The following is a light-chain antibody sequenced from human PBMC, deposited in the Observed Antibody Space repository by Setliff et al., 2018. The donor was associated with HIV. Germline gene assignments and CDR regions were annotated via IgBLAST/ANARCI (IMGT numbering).Light chain of an antibody. CDR2: DVT. CDR1: SSDVGGYNY. V-gene: IGLV2-14*03. Sequence: LTQPASVSGSPGQSITISCTGTSSDVGGYNYVSWYQQHPGQAPKLMIYDVTTRPSGVSSRFSGSKSGNAASLTISGLQAEDEADYYCNSYSTSSTPLYVFGTGTKGTVL. J-gene: IGLJ1*01. CDR3: NSYSTSSTPLYV.